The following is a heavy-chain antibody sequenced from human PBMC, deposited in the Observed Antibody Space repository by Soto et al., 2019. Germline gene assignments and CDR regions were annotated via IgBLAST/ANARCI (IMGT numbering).Heavy chain of an antibody. V-gene: IGHV1-18*01. CDR2: ISAYNGNT. CDR1: GYTFTSYG. J-gene: IGHJ6*02. Sequence: QVQLVQSGAEVKKPGASVKVSCKASGYTFTSYGISWVRQAPGQGLEWMGWISAYNGNTNYAQKLQGRVTMTTDTSTSTAYMELRGLRSDDTAVYYCARGSRKGYYGSGNKSYYGMDVWGQGTTVTVSS. CDR3: ARGSRKGYYGSGNKSYYGMDV. D-gene: IGHD3-10*01.